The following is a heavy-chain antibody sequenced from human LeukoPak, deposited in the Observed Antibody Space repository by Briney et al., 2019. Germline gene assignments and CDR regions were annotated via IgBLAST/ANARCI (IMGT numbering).Heavy chain of an antibody. CDR3: ARGRDSSGYYADY. CDR2: IYYSGST. V-gene: IGHV4-59*01. Sequence: TSETLSLTCTVSGGSISSYYWSWIRQPPGKGLEWIGYIYYSGSTNYNPPLKSRVTISVDTSKNQFSLKLSSVTAADTAVYYCARGRDSSGYYADYWGQGTLVTVSS. CDR1: GGSISSYY. J-gene: IGHJ4*02. D-gene: IGHD3-22*01.